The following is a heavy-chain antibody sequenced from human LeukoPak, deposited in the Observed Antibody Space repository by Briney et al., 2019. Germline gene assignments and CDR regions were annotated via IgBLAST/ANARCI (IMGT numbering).Heavy chain of an antibody. D-gene: IGHD6-13*01. J-gene: IGHJ6*02. Sequence: GESLKISCKGSGYRFASFWIGWVRQMPGKGLGWMGIIYPGDSDTRYSPSFQGQVTISADKSISTTYVQWSSLKASDTAMYYCASIIVAAAGRGYYYYGMDVWGQGTTVTVSS. CDR1: GYRFASFW. V-gene: IGHV5-51*01. CDR3: ASIIVAAAGRGYYYYGMDV. CDR2: IYPGDSDT.